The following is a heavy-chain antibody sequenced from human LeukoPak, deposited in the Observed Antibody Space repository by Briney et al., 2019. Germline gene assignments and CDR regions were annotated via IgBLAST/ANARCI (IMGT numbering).Heavy chain of an antibody. CDR3: ARDWLEWELGAFDI. D-gene: IGHD1-26*01. CDR2: ISGSGTDT. V-gene: IGHV3-23*01. Sequence: AGGSLRLSCAASGFTFTTYTMTWVRQAPGKGLECVSTISGSGTDTYYADSVKGRFTISRDNSKNTLYLQMNSPRAEDTAVYYCARDWLEWELGAFDIWGQGTMVTVSS. J-gene: IGHJ3*02. CDR1: GFTFTTYT.